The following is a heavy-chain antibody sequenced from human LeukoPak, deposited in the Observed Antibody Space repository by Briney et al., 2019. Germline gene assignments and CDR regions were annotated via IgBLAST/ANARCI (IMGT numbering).Heavy chain of an antibody. V-gene: IGHV4-39*07. CDR3: ASVGESDDY. D-gene: IGHD3-10*01. CDR1: GGSISSSNYN. Sequence: SETLSLTCTVSGGSISSSNYNWGWIRQPPRKGLEYIGSMFYSGNTDYNPSLKSRVTISVDTSKNQFSLKLSSVTAADTAIYYCASVGESDDYWGQETPVTVSS. CDR2: MFYSGNT. J-gene: IGHJ4*02.